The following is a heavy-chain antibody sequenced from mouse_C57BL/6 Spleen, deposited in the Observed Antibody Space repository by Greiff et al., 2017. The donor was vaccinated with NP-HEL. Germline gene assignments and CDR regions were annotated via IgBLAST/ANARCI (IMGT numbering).Heavy chain of an antibody. CDR3: VSNWDEGAMDY. V-gene: IGHV14-2*01. J-gene: IGHJ4*01. CDR2: IDPEDGET. Sequence: VQLQQSGAELVKPGASVKLSCTASGFNIKDYYMHWVKQRTEQGLEWIGRIDPEDGETKYVPRFQGKATITADTSSNTAYLQLSSLTSEDTAVYYCVSNWDEGAMDYWGQGTSVTVSS. CDR1: GFNIKDYY. D-gene: IGHD4-1*01.